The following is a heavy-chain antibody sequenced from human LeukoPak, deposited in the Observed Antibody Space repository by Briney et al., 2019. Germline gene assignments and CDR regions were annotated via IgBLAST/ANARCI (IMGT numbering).Heavy chain of an antibody. D-gene: IGHD6-13*01. CDR2: IYHSGST. CDR3: ARERTYIAAGAAFDI. Sequence: SGTLSLTCAVSGGSISSSNWWSWVRQPPGKGLEWIGYIYHSGSTYYNPSLKSRVAISVDKSKNQFSLKLSSVTAADTAVYYCARERTYIAAGAAFDIWGQGTMVTVSS. V-gene: IGHV4-4*02. J-gene: IGHJ3*02. CDR1: GGSISSSNW.